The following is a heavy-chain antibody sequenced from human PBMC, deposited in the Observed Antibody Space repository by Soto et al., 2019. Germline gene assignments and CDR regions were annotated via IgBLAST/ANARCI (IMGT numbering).Heavy chain of an antibody. D-gene: IGHD3-22*01. J-gene: IGHJ4*02. CDR1: GYTFTSYY. CDR3: ASSYYYDSSGYYHAGFDY. CDR2: INPSGGST. V-gene: IGHV1-46*01. Sequence: VQLVQSGAEVKMPGASVKVSCKASGYTFTSYYMHWVRQAPGQGLEWMGIINPSGGSTSYAQKFQGRVTMTRDTSTSTVYMELSSLRSEDTAVYYCASSYYYDSSGYYHAGFDYWGQGTLVTVSS.